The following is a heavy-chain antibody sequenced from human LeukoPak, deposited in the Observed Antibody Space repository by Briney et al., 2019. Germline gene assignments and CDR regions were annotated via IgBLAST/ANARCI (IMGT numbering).Heavy chain of an antibody. Sequence: VASVKVSCTASGYTFTNYDINWVRQATGQGLEWMGWMNPNSGNTGYGQKFQGRVTITRNTSISTAYMELSSLRSEDTAVYYCARGGWFGEFPYYMDVWGKGTTVTVSS. J-gene: IGHJ6*03. CDR2: MNPNSGNT. CDR1: GYTFTNYD. CDR3: ARGGWFGEFPYYMDV. D-gene: IGHD3-10*01. V-gene: IGHV1-8*03.